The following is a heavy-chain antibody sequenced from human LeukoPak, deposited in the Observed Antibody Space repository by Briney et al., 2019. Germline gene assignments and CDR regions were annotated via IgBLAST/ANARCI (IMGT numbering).Heavy chain of an antibody. J-gene: IGHJ3*02. D-gene: IGHD3-16*01. CDR2: MNPNSGNT. Sequence: ASVKVSCKASGYTFTSYDINWVRQATGQGLEWMGWMNPNSGNTGYAQKFQGRVTMTRNTSISTAYMELSSLRSEDTAVYYCARVFYYDYVWGSYAPGAFDTWGQGTMVTVSS. CDR1: GYTFTSYD. V-gene: IGHV1-8*01. CDR3: ARVFYYDYVWGSYAPGAFDT.